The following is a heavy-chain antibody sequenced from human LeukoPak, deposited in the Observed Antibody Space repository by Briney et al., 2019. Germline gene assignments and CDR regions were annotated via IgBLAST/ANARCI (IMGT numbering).Heavy chain of an antibody. J-gene: IGHJ4*02. D-gene: IGHD3-10*01. CDR2: IYPGDSET. Sequence: GESLKISCKGSGYSFTSYWIGWVRQIPGKGLGWMGIIYPGDSETRYSPSFQGQVTISADKSISTAYLQWSSLKASDTAMYYCARREPLWFGESNPPDYWGQGTLVIVSS. V-gene: IGHV5-51*01. CDR3: ARREPLWFGESNPPDY. CDR1: GYSFTSYW.